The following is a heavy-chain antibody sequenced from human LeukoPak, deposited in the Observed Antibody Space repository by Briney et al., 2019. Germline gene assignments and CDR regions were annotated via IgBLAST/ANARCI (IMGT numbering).Heavy chain of an antibody. Sequence: PGRSLRLSRAASGFTFSSYAMHWVRQAPGKGLEWVAVISYDGSNKYYADSVKGRFTISRDNSKNTLYLQMNSLRAEDTAVYYCARDRVAVAGLFDYWGQGTLVTVSS. CDR3: ARDRVAVAGLFDY. J-gene: IGHJ4*02. CDR2: ISYDGSNK. CDR1: GFTFSSYA. D-gene: IGHD6-19*01. V-gene: IGHV3-30-3*01.